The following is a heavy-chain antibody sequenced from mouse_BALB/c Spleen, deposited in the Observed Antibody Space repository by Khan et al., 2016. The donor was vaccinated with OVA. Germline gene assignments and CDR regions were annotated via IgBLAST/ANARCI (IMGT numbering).Heavy chain of an antibody. V-gene: IGHV7-3*02. CDR3: ARYGGSLALDY. CDR1: EFTFTDYY. CDR2: IRNKANGYTT. J-gene: IGHJ4*01. Sequence: EVQLQESGGGLVQPGGSLRLSCTTSEFTFTDYYMSWVRQPPGEALEWLGFIRNKANGYTTEYSASVKGRFTISRDNSQSILFLQMTTLRAEDSATYYCARYGGSLALDYWGQGTSVTVSS.